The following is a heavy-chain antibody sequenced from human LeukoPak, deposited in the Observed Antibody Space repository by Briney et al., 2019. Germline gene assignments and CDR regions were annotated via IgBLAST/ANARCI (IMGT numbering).Heavy chain of an antibody. CDR1: GFTFSRNW. D-gene: IGHD2/OR15-2a*01. J-gene: IGHJ5*01. CDR2: IHPDGIEK. CDR3: SRGDDLSGDS. Sequence: GGSLRLSCAASGFTFSRNWMSWVRQAPGKGLEWVANIHPDGIEKYHVDSVKGRFTIFRDNARNLLYLQMSSLRADDTAVYYCSRGDDLSGDSWGQGTLVTVSS. V-gene: IGHV3-7*04.